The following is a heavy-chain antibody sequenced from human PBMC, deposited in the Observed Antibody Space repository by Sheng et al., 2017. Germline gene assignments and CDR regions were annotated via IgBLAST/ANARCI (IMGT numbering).Heavy chain of an antibody. CDR1: GFNFDDYA. CDR2: ISGGGGVK. D-gene: IGHD2-21*01. CDR3: ARGTCGGVSCYPTLLDL. Sequence: VRLEESGGGVVQPGKSLTVSCAASGFNFDDYAMTWVRQTPAKGLEWVATISGGGGVKYYSESAKGRFTISRDNARRTLTLQMSSLRAEDTAVFYCARGTCGGVSCYPTLLDLWGQGA. J-gene: IGHJ5*02. V-gene: IGHV3-23*04.